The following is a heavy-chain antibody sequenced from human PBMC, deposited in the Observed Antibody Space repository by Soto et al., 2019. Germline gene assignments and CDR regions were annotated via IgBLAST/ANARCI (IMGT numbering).Heavy chain of an antibody. Sequence: QVQLVQSGAEVKKPGASVKVSCKASGYTFTSYDINWVRQATGQGLEWMGWMNPNSGNTGYAQKLQGRVTMARNTSIRTAYMELSSLRSEDTAVYYCARGRYFDSLKSAYYYYGMDVWGQGTTVTVSS. CDR3: ARGRYFDSLKSAYYYYGMDV. V-gene: IGHV1-8*01. CDR1: GYTFTSYD. D-gene: IGHD3-9*01. CDR2: MNPNSGNT. J-gene: IGHJ6*02.